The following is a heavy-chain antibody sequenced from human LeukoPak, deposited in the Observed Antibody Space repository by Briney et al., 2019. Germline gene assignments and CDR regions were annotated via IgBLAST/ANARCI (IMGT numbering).Heavy chain of an antibody. CDR2: INHSGST. Sequence: SETLSLTCAVYDGSFSGYYWSWIRQPPGKGLEWIGEINHSGSTNYNPSLKSRVTISLDTSKNQFSLKVNSVTAADTAVYYCARGGGWGNWNDAVDYWGQGTLVTVSS. CDR1: DGSFSGYY. D-gene: IGHD1-1*01. CDR3: ARGGGWGNWNDAVDY. V-gene: IGHV4-34*01. J-gene: IGHJ4*02.